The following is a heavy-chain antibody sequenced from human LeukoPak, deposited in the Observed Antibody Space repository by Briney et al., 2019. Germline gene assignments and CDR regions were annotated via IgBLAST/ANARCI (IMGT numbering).Heavy chain of an antibody. CDR3: ATIVSSTSPRYYYYGMDV. CDR2: IIPIFGTA. V-gene: IGHV1-69*13. CDR1: GYTFTSYG. D-gene: IGHD2-2*01. Sequence: SVKVSCKASGYTFTSYGISWVRQAPGQGLEWMGGIIPIFGTANYAQKFQGRVTITADESTSTAYMELSSLRSEDTAVYYCATIVSSTSPRYYYYGMDVWGQGTTVTVSS. J-gene: IGHJ6*02.